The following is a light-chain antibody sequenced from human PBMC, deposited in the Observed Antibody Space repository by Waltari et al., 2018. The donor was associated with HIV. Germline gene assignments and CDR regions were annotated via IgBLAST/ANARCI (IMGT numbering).Light chain of an antibody. CDR2: EVN. Sequence: QSALTQPPSASGSPGQSVTISCTGTSSDVGGYNYVSWYQQYPGKPPKLIIYEVNKRPAGVPDLFSGSKSGNTASLTVSGLQGDDEADYYCSSYAGSKNLVLGGGTKLTVL. J-gene: IGLJ3*02. CDR3: SSYAGSKNLV. V-gene: IGLV2-8*01. CDR1: SSDVGGYNY.